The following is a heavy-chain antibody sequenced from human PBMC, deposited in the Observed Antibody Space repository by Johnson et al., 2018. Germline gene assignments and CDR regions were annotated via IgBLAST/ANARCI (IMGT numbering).Heavy chain of an antibody. Sequence: VQLVQSGGGVVEPGRSLGLSCAASGFIFTNYGMHWVRQAPGKGLEWVSAISGSGGSTSYADSVKGRFTISRDNSKNTLYLQMNSLRAEDTAVYYCAKAHSSSWKAFDIWGQGTMVTVSS. J-gene: IGHJ3*02. V-gene: IGHV3-23*04. D-gene: IGHD6-13*01. CDR3: AKAHSSSWKAFDI. CDR2: ISGSGGST. CDR1: GFIFTNYG.